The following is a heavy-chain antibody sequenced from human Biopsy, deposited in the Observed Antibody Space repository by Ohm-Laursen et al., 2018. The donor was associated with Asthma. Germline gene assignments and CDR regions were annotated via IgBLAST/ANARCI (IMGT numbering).Heavy chain of an antibody. Sequence: TLSLTWYVYPGSFSGFFWTWIRQSPGKGLEWIGETNERGVTNNNPSLKSQVIISIDTYWNRVSLKLTSVTAADTAVYYCARGPELDVWGQGTTVTVSS. V-gene: IGHV4-34*01. J-gene: IGHJ6*02. CDR2: TNERGVT. CDR3: ARGPELDV. CDR1: PGSFSGFF.